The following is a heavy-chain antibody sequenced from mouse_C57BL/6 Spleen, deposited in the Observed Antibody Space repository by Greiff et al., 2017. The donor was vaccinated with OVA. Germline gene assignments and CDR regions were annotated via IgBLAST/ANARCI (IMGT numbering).Heavy chain of an antibody. J-gene: IGHJ2*01. V-gene: IGHV5-17*01. CDR3: AREWVYYFDY. D-gene: IGHD1-3*01. Sequence: EVMLVESGGGLVKPGGSLKLSCAASGFTFSDYGMHWVRQAPEKGLEWVAYISSGSSTIYYADTVKGRFTISRDNAKNTLFLQMTSLRSEDTAMYYCAREWVYYFDYWGQGTTLTVSS. CDR1: GFTFSDYG. CDR2: ISSGSSTI.